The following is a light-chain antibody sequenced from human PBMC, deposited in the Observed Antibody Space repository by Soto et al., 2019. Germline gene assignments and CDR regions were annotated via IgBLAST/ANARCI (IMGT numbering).Light chain of an antibody. V-gene: IGKV3-15*01. J-gene: IGKJ2*01. Sequence: EIAMTQPPAPLSASPGQRATLSCRASQNVNSNLAWYQQKPGHAPSLLMYNVSTRATGFPARFCGSGSGTEFTLTISSLQSEDSAIYYCQQYNTENTFGQGTKLEIK. CDR1: QNVNSN. CDR2: NVS. CDR3: QQYNTENT.